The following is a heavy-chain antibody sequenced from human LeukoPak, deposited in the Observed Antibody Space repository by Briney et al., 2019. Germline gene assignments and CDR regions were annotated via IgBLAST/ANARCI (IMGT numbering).Heavy chain of an antibody. CDR2: IWYDGSNK. V-gene: IGHV3-33*01. J-gene: IGHJ4*02. D-gene: IGHD1-26*01. Sequence: GGSLRLSCAASGFTFSSYGMHWVRQAPGKGLEWVAVIWYDGSNKYYADSVKGRFTISRDNSKNTLYLQMNSLRAEDTAVYYCARDREEVVGSMGYFDYWGQGTLVTVSS. CDR1: GFTFSSYG. CDR3: ARDREEVVGSMGYFDY.